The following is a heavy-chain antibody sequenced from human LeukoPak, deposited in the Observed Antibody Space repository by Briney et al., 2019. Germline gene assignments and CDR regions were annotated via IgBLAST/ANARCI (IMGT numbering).Heavy chain of an antibody. Sequence: SETLSLTCAVSGGSISSSNWWSWVRQPPGKGLEWIGEIYHSGSTNYNPSLKSRVTISVDKSKNQFSLKLSSVTAADTAVYYCARGIAVAGEPYYFDYWGQGTLVTVSS. J-gene: IGHJ4*02. CDR3: ARGIAVAGEPYYFDY. D-gene: IGHD6-19*01. CDR2: IYHSGST. CDR1: GGSISSSNW. V-gene: IGHV4-4*02.